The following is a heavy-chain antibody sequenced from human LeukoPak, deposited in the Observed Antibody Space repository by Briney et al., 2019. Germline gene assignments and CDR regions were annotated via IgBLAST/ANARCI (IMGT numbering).Heavy chain of an antibody. V-gene: IGHV4-4*07. CDR3: ARGSIVGCSSTSCYHGPFDY. J-gene: IGHJ4*02. CDR2: IYTSGST. Sequence: SETLSLTCTVSGGSISSYYWSWIRQPAGKGLEWIGRIYTSGSTNYNPSLKSRVTMSVDTSKNQFSLKLSSVTAADTAVYYCARGSIVGCSSTSCYHGPFDYWGQGTLVSVSS. D-gene: IGHD2-2*01. CDR1: GGSISSYY.